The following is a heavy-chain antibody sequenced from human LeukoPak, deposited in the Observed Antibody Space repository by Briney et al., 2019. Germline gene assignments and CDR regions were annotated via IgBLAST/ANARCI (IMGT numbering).Heavy chain of an antibody. CDR3: ASGYSGYDQVDY. D-gene: IGHD5-12*01. CDR1: GFTFSSYG. CDR2: IRYDGSNK. V-gene: IGHV3-30*02. J-gene: IGHJ4*02. Sequence: GGSLRLSCAASGFTFSSYGMHWVRQAPGKGLEWVAFIRYDGSNKYYADSVKGQFTISRDNSKNTLYLQMNSLRVEDTAVYYCASGYSGYDQVDYWGQGTLVTVSS.